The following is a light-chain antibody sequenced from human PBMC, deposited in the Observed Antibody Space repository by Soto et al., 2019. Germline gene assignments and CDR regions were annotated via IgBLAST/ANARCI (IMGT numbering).Light chain of an antibody. CDR1: QSVSRK. Sequence: EIVMTQSPATLSLSPGGRATLSSRASQSVSRKLAWYQQTRGQAPRLLIYGASTRATGVPARFSGSGSGTEFTLTISNLQSEDFAVYHCQQYDKWPRTFGQGTKVDNK. J-gene: IGKJ1*01. V-gene: IGKV3-15*01. CDR2: GAS. CDR3: QQYDKWPRT.